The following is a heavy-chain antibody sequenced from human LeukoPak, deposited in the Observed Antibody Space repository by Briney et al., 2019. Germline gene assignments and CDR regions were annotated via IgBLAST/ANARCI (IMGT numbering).Heavy chain of an antibody. CDR2: IYHSGST. Sequence: SETLSLTCAVSGGSISSGGYSWSWIRQPPGKGLEWIGYIYHSGSTYYNPSLKSRVTISVDTSKNQFSLKLSSVTAADTAVYYCARSRYCSSTSCYQYYYYYYMDVWGKGTTVTVSS. CDR3: ARSRYCSSTSCYQYYYYYYMDV. CDR1: GGSISSGGYS. D-gene: IGHD2-2*01. J-gene: IGHJ6*03. V-gene: IGHV4-30-2*02.